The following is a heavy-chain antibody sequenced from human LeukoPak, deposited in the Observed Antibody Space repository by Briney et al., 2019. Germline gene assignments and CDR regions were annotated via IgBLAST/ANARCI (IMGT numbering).Heavy chain of an antibody. CDR2: INWNGGTT. CDR1: GFTFDDHG. D-gene: IGHD1-1*01. CDR3: ASIKITRGWKGGMDY. J-gene: IGHJ4*02. Sequence: GGALRLSCAASGFTFDDHGMSWVRHVRGEGVEWVSHINWNGGTTNYADSVKGGFTFSRDNAKNSLYMQENTHRAADTALTYFASIKITRGWKGGMDYWGQGTLVTVSS. V-gene: IGHV3-20*04.